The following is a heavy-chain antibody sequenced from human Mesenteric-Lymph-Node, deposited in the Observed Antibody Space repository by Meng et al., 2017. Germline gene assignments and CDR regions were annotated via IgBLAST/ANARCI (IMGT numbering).Heavy chain of an antibody. V-gene: IGHV4-61*01. CDR3: ARGRDYYGSGNYYNTNWFGP. D-gene: IGHD3-10*01. Sequence: GSLRLSCTVSGASVNSGSYYWSWIRQPPGKGLEWIGFMYYNEKTNYNPSLKSRVTISVDTSKNQFSLKLTSVTAADTAVYYCARGRDYYGSGNYYNTNWFGPWGQGTLVTVSS. CDR2: MYYNEKT. J-gene: IGHJ5*02. CDR1: GASVNSGSYY.